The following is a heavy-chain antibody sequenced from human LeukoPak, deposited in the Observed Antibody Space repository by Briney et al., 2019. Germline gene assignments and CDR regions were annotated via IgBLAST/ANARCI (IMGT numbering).Heavy chain of an antibody. CDR3: ARAAAGAFDI. CDR1: GFSFTTYW. CDR2: INQDGTEK. Sequence: GGSLRLSCAASGFSFTTYWMSWVRQAPGKGLEWVANINQDGTEKYYVDSVKGRFTISRDNGKNSLYLQMNSLRAKDTAVYYCARAAAGAFDIWGQGTMVTVSS. J-gene: IGHJ3*02. V-gene: IGHV3-7*01.